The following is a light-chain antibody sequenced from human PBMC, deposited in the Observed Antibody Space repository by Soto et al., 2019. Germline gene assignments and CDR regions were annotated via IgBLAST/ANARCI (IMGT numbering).Light chain of an antibody. Sequence: EIVMTQSPATLSVSPGERATLSCRASQSVSSNLAWYQQKPGQAPRLLIYGASTMATGIPARFSGSGSGTEFSLTISSLQSEDFAVYYGQQYNNGRGFTFGPGTKVDIK. J-gene: IGKJ3*01. CDR1: QSVSSN. CDR2: GAS. V-gene: IGKV3-15*01. CDR3: QQYNNGRGFT.